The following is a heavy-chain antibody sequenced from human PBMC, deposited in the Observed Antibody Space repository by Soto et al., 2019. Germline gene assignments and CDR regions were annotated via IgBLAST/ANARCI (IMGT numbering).Heavy chain of an antibody. CDR1: GYSFIDYW. CDR2: IYPGDSDT. Sequence: GESLKISCKGSGYSFIDYWIGWVRQVPGKGLEWMGVIYPGDSDTRYSPSFQGQVTISADKSTSTAYLQWSSLKASDTAVYYCARDQSFDRNYYYGIDVWGQGTTVTVSS. CDR3: ARDQSFDRNYYYGIDV. V-gene: IGHV5-51*01. J-gene: IGHJ6*02.